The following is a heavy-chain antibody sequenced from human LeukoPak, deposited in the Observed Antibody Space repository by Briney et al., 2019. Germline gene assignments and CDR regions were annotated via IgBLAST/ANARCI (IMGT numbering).Heavy chain of an antibody. CDR3: ARDSCIAARPSGDY. J-gene: IGHJ4*02. D-gene: IGHD6-6*01. CDR2: ISYDGSNK. Sequence: GGSLRLSCAASGFTFSSYAMHWVRQAPGKGLEWVAVISYDGSNKYYADSVKGRFTISRDNSKNTLYLQMNSLRAEDTAVYYCARDSCIAARPSGDYWGQGTLVTVSP. V-gene: IGHV3-30-3*01. CDR1: GFTFSSYA.